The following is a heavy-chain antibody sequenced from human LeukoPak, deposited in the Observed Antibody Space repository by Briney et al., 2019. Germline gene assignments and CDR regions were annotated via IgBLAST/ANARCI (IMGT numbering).Heavy chain of an antibody. CDR2: ISSSSGII. V-gene: IGHV3-48*01. D-gene: IGHD4-11*01. CDR3: ARSGGDHMVTTGFDY. Sequence: GGSLRLSCASSRFTFSSYSMNWVRQAPGKGLEWVSYISSSSGIIYYADSVKGRFTISRENAKNSLYLQMNSLRAGDTAVYYCARSGGDHMVTTGFDYWGQGTLVTVSS. CDR1: RFTFSSYS. J-gene: IGHJ4*02.